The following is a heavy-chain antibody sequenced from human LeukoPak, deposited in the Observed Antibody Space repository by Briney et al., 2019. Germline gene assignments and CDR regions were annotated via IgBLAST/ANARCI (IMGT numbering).Heavy chain of an antibody. CDR1: GGSISSGDYY. V-gene: IGHV4-30-4*08. Sequence: SETLSLTCTVSGGSISSGDYYWSWIRQPPGKGLEWIGYIYYSGSTYYNPSLKSRVTISVDTSKNQFSLKLSSVTAADTAVYYCAREGPSRAVVFWSGYGPWGQGTLVTVSS. D-gene: IGHD3-3*01. J-gene: IGHJ5*02. CDR3: AREGPSRAVVFWSGYGP. CDR2: IYYSGST.